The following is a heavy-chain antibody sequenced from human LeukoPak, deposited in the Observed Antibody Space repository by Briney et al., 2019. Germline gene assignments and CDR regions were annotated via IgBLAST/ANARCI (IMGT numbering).Heavy chain of an antibody. CDR3: AKAHCTDGSCFPYCLDY. V-gene: IGHV3-23*01. J-gene: IGHJ4*02. CDR1: GFTFSSYV. CDR2: INSGGSIA. Sequence: PGGSLRLSCAASGFTFSSYVMIWVRQVPGKGLEWVSSINSGGSIAYYADSVKGRFTISRDNSKNTVYLQMNSLRAEDSALYYCAKAHCTDGSCFPYCLDYWGQGTLVSVSS. D-gene: IGHD2-15*01.